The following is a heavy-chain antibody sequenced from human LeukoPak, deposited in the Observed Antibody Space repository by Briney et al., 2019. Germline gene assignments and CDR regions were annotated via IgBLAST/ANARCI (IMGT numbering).Heavy chain of an antibody. D-gene: IGHD3-22*01. CDR3: AKDQGDYYDSSALVY. CDR1: GFTFSSYS. CDR2: ISGSSSYI. V-gene: IGHV3-21*04. J-gene: IGHJ4*02. Sequence: GGSLRLSCAASGFTFSSYSMNWVRQAPGKGLEWVSSISGSSSYIYYADSVKGRFTISRDNAKNSLYLQMNSLRAEDTALYYCAKDQGDYYDSSALVYWGQGTLVTVSS.